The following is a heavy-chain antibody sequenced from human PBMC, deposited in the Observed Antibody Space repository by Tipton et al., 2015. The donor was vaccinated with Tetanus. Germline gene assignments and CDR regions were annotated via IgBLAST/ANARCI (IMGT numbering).Heavy chain of an antibody. Sequence: SLRLSCAASGFTVSSNYMSWVRQAPGTGLEWVSVIYSGGSTYYADSVKGRFTISRDNSKNTLYLQMDSLRAEDTAVYYCVRDAPNWGKYDYWGQGALVTVSS. J-gene: IGHJ4*02. CDR3: VRDAPNWGKYDY. CDR1: GFTVSSNY. V-gene: IGHV3-66*01. D-gene: IGHD7-27*01. CDR2: IYSGGST.